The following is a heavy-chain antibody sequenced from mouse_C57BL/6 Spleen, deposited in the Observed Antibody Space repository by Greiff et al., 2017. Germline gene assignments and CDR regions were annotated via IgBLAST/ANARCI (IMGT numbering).Heavy chain of an antibody. CDR2: IDPEDGDT. D-gene: IGHD2-4*01. J-gene: IGHJ3*01. Sequence: EVQLVESGAELVKPGASVKLSCTASGFNFTDYYMSWVKQRPEQGLEWIGGIDPEDGDTKYAPKFQGKATITADTSSNTAYLQLSSLTSEDTAFYFCARGGYDYGVAFAGWGPGTLVTVSA. CDR1: GFNFTDYY. V-gene: IGHV14-2*01. CDR3: ARGGYDYGVAFAG.